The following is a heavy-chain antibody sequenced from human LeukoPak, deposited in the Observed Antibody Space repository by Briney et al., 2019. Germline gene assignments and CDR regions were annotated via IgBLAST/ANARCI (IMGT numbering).Heavy chain of an antibody. J-gene: IGHJ5*02. Sequence: ASVKVSCKASGYTFTSYDINWVRQATGQGLEWMGWMNPNSGNTGYAQKFQGRVTITADESTSTAYMELSSLRSENTAVYYCARSRYCSSTSCYTGTDWFDPWGQGTLVTVSS. CDR3: ARSRYCSSTSCYTGTDWFDP. V-gene: IGHV1-8*01. CDR1: GYTFTSYD. D-gene: IGHD2-2*02. CDR2: MNPNSGNT.